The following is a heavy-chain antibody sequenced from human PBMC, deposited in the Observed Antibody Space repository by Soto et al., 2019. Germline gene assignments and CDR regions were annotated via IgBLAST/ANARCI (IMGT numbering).Heavy chain of an antibody. D-gene: IGHD3-3*01. CDR1: GFTFSSYW. CDR2: IKQDGSEK. V-gene: IGHV3-7*01. Sequence: GGSLRLSCAASGFTFSSYWMSWVRQAPGKGLEWVANIKQDGSEKYYVDSVKGRFTISRDNAKNSLHLQMNSLRAEDTAVYYCARDKRPFYDFWSGYYPGYYYYMDVWGKGTTVTVSS. CDR3: ARDKRPFYDFWSGYYPGYYYYMDV. J-gene: IGHJ6*03.